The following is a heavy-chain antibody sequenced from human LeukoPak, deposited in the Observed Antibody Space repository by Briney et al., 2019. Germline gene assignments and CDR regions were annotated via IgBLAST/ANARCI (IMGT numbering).Heavy chain of an antibody. CDR3: ARDGRVLDDYRAFDI. CDR1: GFTFSSYA. J-gene: IGHJ3*02. Sequence: GGSLRLSCAASGFTFSSYAMHWVRQAPGKGLEWVAVISYDGSNKYCADSVKGRFTISRDNSKNTLYLQMNSLRAEDTAVYYCARDGRVLDDYRAFDIWGQGTMVTVSS. D-gene: IGHD5-24*01. V-gene: IGHV3-30-3*01. CDR2: ISYDGSNK.